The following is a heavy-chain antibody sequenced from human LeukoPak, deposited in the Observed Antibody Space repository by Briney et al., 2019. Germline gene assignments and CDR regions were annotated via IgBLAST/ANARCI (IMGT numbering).Heavy chain of an antibody. CDR3: ARGIGPHDAFDI. CDR2: MNPNSGNT. CDR1: GYTFTSYD. Sequence: ASVKVSCKASGYTFTSYDINWVRQATGQGLEWMGWMNPNSGNTGYAQKFQGRVTMTRNTSISTAYMELSSQRSEDTAVYYCARGIGPHDAFDIWGQGTMVTVSS. J-gene: IGHJ3*02. V-gene: IGHV1-8*01.